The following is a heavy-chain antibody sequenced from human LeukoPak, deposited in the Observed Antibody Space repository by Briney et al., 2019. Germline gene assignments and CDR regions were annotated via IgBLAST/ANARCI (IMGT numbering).Heavy chain of an antibody. J-gene: IGHJ4*02. D-gene: IGHD3-3*01. CDR3: ARSGSDFWSAHY. CDR1: GYTFTNYG. Sequence: ASVKVSCKASGYTFTNYGITWVRQAPGQGLEWMGWISGYNGNTNYAQKFQGRVTMTTDTSTSTAYMELRSLRSDDTAVYYCARSGSDFWSAHYWGQGTLVTVSS. CDR2: ISGYNGNT. V-gene: IGHV1-18*01.